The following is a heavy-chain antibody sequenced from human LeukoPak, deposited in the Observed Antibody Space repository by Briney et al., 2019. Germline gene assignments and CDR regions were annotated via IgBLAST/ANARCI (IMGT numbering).Heavy chain of an antibody. J-gene: IGHJ4*02. CDR1: GYTFTGYY. CDR2: INPNSGGT. V-gene: IGHV1-2*02. CDR3: ARVFRSVRGVISPFDY. Sequence: GASVKVSCKASGYTFTGYYMHWARQAPGQGLEWMGWINPNSGGTNYAQKFQGRVTMTRDTSISTAYMELSRLRSDDTAVYYCARVFRSVRGVISPFDYWGQGTLVTVSS. D-gene: IGHD3-10*01.